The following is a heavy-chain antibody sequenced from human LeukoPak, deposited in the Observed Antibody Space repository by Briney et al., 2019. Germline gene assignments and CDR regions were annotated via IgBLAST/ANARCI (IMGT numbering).Heavy chain of an antibody. D-gene: IGHD6-19*01. V-gene: IGHV3-9*01. J-gene: IGHJ1*01. Sequence: GGSLRLSCAASGFTFDDYAMHWVRQAPGKGLEWVSGISWNSGSLGYADSVKGRFTISRDNAKNSLYLQMNFLRVEDTALYYCAKDRVSVAGTGYFQHWGQGTLVTVSS. CDR2: ISWNSGSL. CDR1: GFTFDDYA. CDR3: AKDRVSVAGTGYFQH.